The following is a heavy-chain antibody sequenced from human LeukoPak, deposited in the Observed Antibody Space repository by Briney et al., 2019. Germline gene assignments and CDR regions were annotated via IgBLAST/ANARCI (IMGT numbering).Heavy chain of an antibody. CDR3: ARGGTYYYDSSGYPGGDFDY. Sequence: KTSETLSLTCAVYGGSFSGYYWSWIRQPPGKGLEWIGEINHSGSTNYNPSLKSRVTISVNTSKNQFSLKLSSVTAADTAVYYCARGGTYYYDSSGYPGGDFDYWGQGTLVTVSS. CDR1: GGSFSGYY. D-gene: IGHD3-22*01. J-gene: IGHJ4*02. V-gene: IGHV4-34*01. CDR2: INHSGST.